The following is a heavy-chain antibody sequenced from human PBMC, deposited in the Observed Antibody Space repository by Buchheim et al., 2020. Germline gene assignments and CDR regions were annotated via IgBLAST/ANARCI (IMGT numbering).Heavy chain of an antibody. D-gene: IGHD3-22*01. CDR2: ISGGGDYT. CDR3: TKKLLSGSYPFDN. J-gene: IGHJ4*02. Sequence: EVQLLESGGGLVQPGGSLRLSCAASGLTFSSSAMNWVRQAPGKGLEWVSSISGGGDYTYYADSVMGRFTISRDNSERTLFRQMNSLRAEDTAVYYCTKKLLSGSYPFDNWGQGTL. CDR1: GLTFSSSA. V-gene: IGHV3-23*01.